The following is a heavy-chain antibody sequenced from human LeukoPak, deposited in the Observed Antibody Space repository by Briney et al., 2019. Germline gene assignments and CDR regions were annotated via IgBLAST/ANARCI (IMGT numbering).Heavy chain of an antibody. V-gene: IGHV4-61*02. Sequence: SQTLSLTFTVSGGSINSGGYFWSWFRQPAGEGLEWIGRIYTSGFTNYNSSLMSRANISIDTSKNQGSLKLSSVTAADTAVYYCARSNSGSYRELDYWGQGALVTVSS. J-gene: IGHJ4*02. CDR2: IYTSGFT. CDR1: GGSINSGGYF. D-gene: IGHD1-26*01. CDR3: ARSNSGSYRELDY.